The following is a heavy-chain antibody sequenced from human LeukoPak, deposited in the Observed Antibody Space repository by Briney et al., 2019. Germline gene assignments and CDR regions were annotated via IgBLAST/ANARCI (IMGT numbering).Heavy chain of an antibody. CDR3: ARDSSYGSGSYYNGGTVDY. V-gene: IGHV1-18*01. CDR2: ISAYNGNT. J-gene: IGHJ4*02. CDR1: GYTFTSYG. D-gene: IGHD3-10*01. Sequence: ASVKVSCKASGYTFTSYGISWVRQAPGQGLEWMGWISAYNGNTNYAQKLQGRVTMTTDTSTSTAYMELSSLRSEDTAVYYCARDSSYGSGSYYNGGTVDYWGQGTLVTVSS.